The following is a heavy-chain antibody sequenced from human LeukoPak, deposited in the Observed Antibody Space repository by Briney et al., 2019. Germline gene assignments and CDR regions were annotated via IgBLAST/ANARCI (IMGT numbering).Heavy chain of an antibody. J-gene: IGHJ4*02. CDR3: ARGTPTAIYPRAKYSFDY. CDR1: GGSFSGYY. CDR2: INHSGST. Sequence: SETLSLTCAVYGGSFSGYYWSWIRQPPGKGLEWIGEINHSGSTNYNPSLKSRVTISVDTSKNQFSLKLSSVTAADTAVYYCARGTPTAIYPRAKYSFDYWGQGTLVTVSS. D-gene: IGHD5-18*01. V-gene: IGHV4-34*01.